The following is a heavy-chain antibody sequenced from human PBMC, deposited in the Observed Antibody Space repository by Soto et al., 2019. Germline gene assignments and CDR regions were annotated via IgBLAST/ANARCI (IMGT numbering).Heavy chain of an antibody. Sequence: GGSLRLSCAASGFTFSSYGMHWVRQAPGKGLEWVAVISYDGSNKYYADSVKGRFTISRDNSKNTLYLQMNSLRAEDTAVYYCANSHGADAFDIWGQGTMVTVSS. D-gene: IGHD4-17*01. J-gene: IGHJ3*02. CDR2: ISYDGSNK. CDR1: GFTFSSYG. CDR3: ANSHGADAFDI. V-gene: IGHV3-30*18.